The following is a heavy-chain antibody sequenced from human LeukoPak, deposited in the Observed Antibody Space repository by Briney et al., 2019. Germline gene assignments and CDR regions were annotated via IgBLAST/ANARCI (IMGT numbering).Heavy chain of an antibody. Sequence: GGSLRLSCAASGFTFSSYWMHWVRQAPGKGLLWFSRINSDGSSTSYADSVKGRFTIFRDNAKNTLYLQMNSLRAEDTAVYYCARDRSSSWSAEFDYWGQGTLVTVSS. CDR2: INSDGSST. J-gene: IGHJ4*02. V-gene: IGHV3-74*01. CDR1: GFTFSSYW. D-gene: IGHD6-13*01. CDR3: ARDRSSSWSAEFDY.